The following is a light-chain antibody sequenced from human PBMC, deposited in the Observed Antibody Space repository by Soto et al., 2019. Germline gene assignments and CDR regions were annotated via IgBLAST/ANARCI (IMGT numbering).Light chain of an antibody. CDR2: GAS. Sequence: EIVLTQSPGTLSLSPGERATISCRAAQSVSNSYIAWYQQKPGQAPRLLIYGASIRATGIPDRFSASGSGTDFTLTISRLEPEDFAVYYCQQYDTSFLITFGQGTRLEIK. J-gene: IGKJ5*01. V-gene: IGKV3-20*01. CDR1: QSVSNSY. CDR3: QQYDTSFLIT.